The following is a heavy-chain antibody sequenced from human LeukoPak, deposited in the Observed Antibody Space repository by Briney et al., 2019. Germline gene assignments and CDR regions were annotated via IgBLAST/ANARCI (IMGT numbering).Heavy chain of an antibody. J-gene: IGHJ4*02. V-gene: IGHV4-59*01. CDR2: VYYSGTT. D-gene: IGHD3-22*01. CDR3: ARENYYDSSGYDY. Sequence: SETLSLTCTVSGGSISSYYWSWIRQPPGKGLEWIGYVYYSGTTNYNPSLKSRITISVDTSKNQFSLKLSSVTAADTAVYYCARENYYDSSGYDYWGQGTLVTVSS. CDR1: GGSISSYY.